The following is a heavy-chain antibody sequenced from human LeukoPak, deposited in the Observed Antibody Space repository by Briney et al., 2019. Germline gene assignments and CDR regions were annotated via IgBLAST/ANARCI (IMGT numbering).Heavy chain of an antibody. D-gene: IGHD3-3*01. V-gene: IGHV1-69*01. CDR1: GGTFSSYA. CDR2: IIPIFGTA. Sequence: GSSVKVSCKASGGTFSSYAISWVRQAPGQGLEWMGGIIPIFGTANYAQKFQGRVTITADESTSTAYMELSSLRSEDTAVYYCARSLVLSNQDATHRKTYYDFWSGYYSYYYYGMDVWGQGTTVTVPS. CDR3: ARSLVLSNQDATHRKTYYDFWSGYYSYYYYGMDV. J-gene: IGHJ6*02.